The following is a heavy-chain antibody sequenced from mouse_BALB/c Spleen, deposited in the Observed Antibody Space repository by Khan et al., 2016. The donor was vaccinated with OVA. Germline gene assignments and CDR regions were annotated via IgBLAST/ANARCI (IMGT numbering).Heavy chain of an antibody. CDR3: ARGVWSYAMDY. D-gene: IGHD1-1*02. Sequence: EVQLQQSGAELVKPGASVKLSCTVSGFNIKDTYMHWVKQRPEQGLEWIGRIDPANGNTKYDPKFQGKATITADTSSNAAYLQLSSLTSDDTAVYYCARGVWSYAMDYWGQGTSVTVSS. J-gene: IGHJ4*01. V-gene: IGHV14-3*02. CDR2: IDPANGNT. CDR1: GFNIKDTY.